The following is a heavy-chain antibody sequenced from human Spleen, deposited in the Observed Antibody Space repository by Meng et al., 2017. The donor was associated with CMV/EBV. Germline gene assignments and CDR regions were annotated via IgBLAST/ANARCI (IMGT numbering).Heavy chain of an antibody. CDR1: GYTFTGNY. CDR2: INPNSGGT. CDR3: ARGEDYGWFDT. V-gene: IGHV1-2*02. D-gene: IGHD4/OR15-4a*01. Sequence: SCKASGYTFTGNYIHWVRQAPGQGLEWMGWINPNSGGTNYAQKFQGRVTMTRDTSISTAYMELSRLRSDDTAVYYCARGEDYGWFDTWGQGTLVTVSS. J-gene: IGHJ5*02.